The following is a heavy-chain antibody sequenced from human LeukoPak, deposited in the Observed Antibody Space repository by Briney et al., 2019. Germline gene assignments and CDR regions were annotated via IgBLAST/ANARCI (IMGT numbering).Heavy chain of an antibody. Sequence: SETLSLTCTVSGDSVSGISFYWSWIRQPPGKGLQYIGYIQYSGSTNYNPSLKSRVTISVDTSKNQFSLKLSSVTAADTAVYYCARSLSTTGLRWGQGTLVTVSS. D-gene: IGHD1-1*01. V-gene: IGHV4-61*01. CDR2: IQYSGST. CDR1: GDSVSGISFY. J-gene: IGHJ4*02. CDR3: ARSLSTTGLR.